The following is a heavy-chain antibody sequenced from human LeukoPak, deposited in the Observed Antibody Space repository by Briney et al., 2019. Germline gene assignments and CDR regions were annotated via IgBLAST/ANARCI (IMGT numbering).Heavy chain of an antibody. V-gene: IGHV5-51*01. J-gene: IGHJ2*01. CDR2: IYPGDSDT. Sequence: GESLKISCKGSGYRFTDYWIAWVRQMPGKGLECVGIIYPGDSDTRYSPSFQGQVTISADKSITTAYLQWSSLTASDTATYYCARTPGSSDYRGYQYWYFDLWGRGTLVTVSS. CDR1: GYRFTDYW. CDR3: ARTPGSSDYRGYQYWYFDL. D-gene: IGHD5-12*01.